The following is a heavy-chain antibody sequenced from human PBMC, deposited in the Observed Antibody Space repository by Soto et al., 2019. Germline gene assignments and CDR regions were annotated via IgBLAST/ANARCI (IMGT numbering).Heavy chain of an antibody. Sequence: SETLSLTCTVSGGSISSGGYYWSWIRQHPGKGLEWIGYIYYSGSTYYNPSLKSRVTISVDTSKNQFSLKLSSVTAADTAVYYCARTTVTYYFDYWGQGTLVTVSS. V-gene: IGHV4-31*03. CDR1: GGSISSGGYY. CDR2: IYYSGST. CDR3: ARTTVTYYFDY. D-gene: IGHD4-17*01. J-gene: IGHJ4*02.